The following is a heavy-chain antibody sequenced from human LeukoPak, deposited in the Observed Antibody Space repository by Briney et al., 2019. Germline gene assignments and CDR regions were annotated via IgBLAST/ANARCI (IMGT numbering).Heavy chain of an antibody. CDR3: ARVDCGVPFDY. V-gene: IGHV3-48*01. J-gene: IGHJ4*02. CDR1: GFTFSSYS. Sequence: GALRLSCAASGFTFSSYSMNWVRQAPGKGLEWVSYISSSSSTIYYADSVKGRFTISRDNAKNSLYLQMNSLRAEDMAVYYCARVDCGVPFDYWGQGTLVTVSS. D-gene: IGHD4-17*01. CDR2: ISSSSSTI.